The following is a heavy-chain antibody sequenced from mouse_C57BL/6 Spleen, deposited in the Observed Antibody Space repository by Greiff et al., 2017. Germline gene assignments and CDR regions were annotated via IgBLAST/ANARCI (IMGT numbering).Heavy chain of an antibody. D-gene: IGHD2-4*01. CDR2: ISDGGSYT. V-gene: IGHV5-4*01. CDR3: AREGLRPHFDY. J-gene: IGHJ2*01. Sequence: EVKLVESGGGLVKPGGSLKLSCAASGFTFSSYAMSWVRQTPEKRLEWVATISDGGSYTYYPANVKGRFTISRDNAKNNLYLQMSHLKSEDTALYYCAREGLRPHFDYWGQGTTLTVSS. CDR1: GFTFSSYA.